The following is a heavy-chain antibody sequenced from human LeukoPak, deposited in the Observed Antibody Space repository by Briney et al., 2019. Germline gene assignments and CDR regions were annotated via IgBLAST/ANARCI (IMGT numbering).Heavy chain of an antibody. Sequence: SETLSLTCTVSGGSISSYYWSWIRQPPGKGLEWIGYIYYSGSTNYNPSLKSRVTISVDTSKNQSSLKLSSVTAADTAVYYCARRLTMVMGDAFDIWGQGTMVTVSS. D-gene: IGHD3-10*01. J-gene: IGHJ3*02. V-gene: IGHV4-59*01. CDR3: ARRLTMVMGDAFDI. CDR1: GGSISSYY. CDR2: IYYSGST.